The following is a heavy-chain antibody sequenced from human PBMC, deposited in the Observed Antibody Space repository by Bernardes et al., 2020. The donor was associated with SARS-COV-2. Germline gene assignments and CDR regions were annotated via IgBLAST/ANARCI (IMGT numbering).Heavy chain of an antibody. CDR2: TYFRSTWSN. CDR1: GDSPSSNRAV. Sequence: QTPSLTPAISGDSPSSNRAVWNWTRQSPSSCLEWQGRTYFRSTWSNDYAISVKSRITINTDTSKNQFSLQLNSVTPEDTAVYYCGREEGSGYVDYWGQGILVTVSS. V-gene: IGHV6-1*01. CDR3: GREEGSGYVDY. D-gene: IGHD3-22*01. J-gene: IGHJ4*02.